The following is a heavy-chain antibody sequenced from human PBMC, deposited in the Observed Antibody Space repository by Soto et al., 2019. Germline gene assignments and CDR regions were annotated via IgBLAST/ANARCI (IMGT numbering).Heavy chain of an antibody. Sequence: QVQLQESGPGLVKPSGTLSLTCIVSSASITSDNWWSWVRQPPGKGLEWIGEIYHTGKANYNPSPKSRATISVDKSKNHFSLNLSSVTAADTAVYYCARGVRSRYYYMDVWGKGTTVTDSS. CDR2: IYHTGKA. CDR3: ARGVRSRYYYMDV. D-gene: IGHD1-20*01. V-gene: IGHV4-4*02. CDR1: SASITSDNW. J-gene: IGHJ6*03.